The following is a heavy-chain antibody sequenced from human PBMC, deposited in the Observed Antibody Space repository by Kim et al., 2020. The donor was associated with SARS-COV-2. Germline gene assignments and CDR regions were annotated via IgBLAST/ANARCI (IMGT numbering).Heavy chain of an antibody. D-gene: IGHD6-25*01. V-gene: IGHV3-53*01. Sequence: SGGSTYYADSVKGRFTISRDNSKNTLYLQMNSLRAEDTAVYYCAGAHLAAWGQGTLVTVSS. CDR2: SGGST. J-gene: IGHJ4*02. CDR3: AGAHLAA.